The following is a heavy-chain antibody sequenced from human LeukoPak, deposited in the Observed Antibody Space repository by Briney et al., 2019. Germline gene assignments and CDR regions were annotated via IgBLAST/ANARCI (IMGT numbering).Heavy chain of an antibody. J-gene: IGHJ6*02. V-gene: IGHV1-2*06. Sequence: GASVKVSCKASGYTFTGYYMHWVRQAPGQGLEWMGRINPNSGGTNYAQKFQGRVTMTRDTSISTAYMELSRLRSDDTAVYYCARRKGMDCYYYYGMDVWGQGTTVTVSS. CDR2: INPNSGGT. D-gene: IGHD1-14*01. CDR1: GYTFTGYY. CDR3: ARRKGMDCYYYYGMDV.